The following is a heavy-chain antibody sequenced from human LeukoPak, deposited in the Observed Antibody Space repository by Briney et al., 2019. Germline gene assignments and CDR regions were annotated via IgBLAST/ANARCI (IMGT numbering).Heavy chain of an antibody. CDR2: ISGSGGTT. J-gene: IGHJ4*02. V-gene: IGHV3-23*01. CDR1: GFTFSGYA. D-gene: IGHD3-3*01. CDR3: AGYYDFWSGYFFDY. Sequence: QPGGSLRLSCAASGFTFSGYAMSWVRQAPGKGLEWISAISGSGGTTYYADSVKGRFTISRDNSKNTLYLQMNSLRAEDTAVYYCAGYYDFWSGYFFDYWGQGTLVTVSS.